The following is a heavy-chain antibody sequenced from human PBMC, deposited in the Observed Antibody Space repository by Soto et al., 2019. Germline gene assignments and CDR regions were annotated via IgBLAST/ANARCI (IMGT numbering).Heavy chain of an antibody. Sequence: GGSLRLSCAASGFTFSSYWVSWVRQAPGKGLEWVANIKQDGSEKYYVDSVKGRFTISRDNAKNSLYLQMNSLRAEDTAVYYCARDIADNIDYWGQGTLVTVSS. J-gene: IGHJ4*02. CDR2: IKQDGSEK. CDR3: ARDIADNIDY. D-gene: IGHD6-13*01. V-gene: IGHV3-7*01. CDR1: GFTFSSYW.